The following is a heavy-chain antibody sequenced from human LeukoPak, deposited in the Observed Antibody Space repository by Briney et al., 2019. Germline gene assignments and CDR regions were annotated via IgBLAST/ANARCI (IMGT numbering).Heavy chain of an antibody. V-gene: IGHV1-46*01. CDR1: GYTFTSYY. CDR3: ALRGYGGYVYYFDY. J-gene: IGHJ4*02. CDR2: INPSGGST. D-gene: IGHD5-12*01. Sequence: ASVKDSCKASGYTFTSYYMHWVRQAPGQGLEWRGIINPSGGSTSYAQKFQGRVTMTRDTSTSTVYMELSSLRSEDTAVYYCALRGYGGYVYYFDYWGQGTLVTVSS.